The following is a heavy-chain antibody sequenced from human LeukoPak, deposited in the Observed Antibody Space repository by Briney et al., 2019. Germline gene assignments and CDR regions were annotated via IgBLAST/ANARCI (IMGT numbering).Heavy chain of an antibody. J-gene: IGHJ4*02. V-gene: IGHV4-31*03. D-gene: IGHD3-22*01. CDR3: ASTLSNYDRTLDY. Sequence: SQTLSLTCTVSGGSISRSGYYWSWIRQHPGKGLEWIGYIYYSGSTYYNPSLKSRVTISVDRSKNQFSLKLSSVTAADTAVYYCASTLSNYDRTLDYWGQGTLVTVSS. CDR2: IYYSGST. CDR1: GGSISRSGYY.